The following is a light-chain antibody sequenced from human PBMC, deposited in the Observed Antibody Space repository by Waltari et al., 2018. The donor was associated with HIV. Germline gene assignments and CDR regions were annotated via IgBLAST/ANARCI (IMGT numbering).Light chain of an antibody. CDR1: SSNIGATFD. CDR3: QSFDSSLNAYV. J-gene: IGLJ1*01. Sequence: QSVLTQPPSVSGAPGQRVIISCTGSSSNIGATFDVPWYHLLPGTAPKLLIYATSNRPSGVPDRFSGSKSGTSASLAITGLQAEDEAEYYCQSFDSSLNAYVFGPGTTVVVL. CDR2: ATS. V-gene: IGLV1-40*02.